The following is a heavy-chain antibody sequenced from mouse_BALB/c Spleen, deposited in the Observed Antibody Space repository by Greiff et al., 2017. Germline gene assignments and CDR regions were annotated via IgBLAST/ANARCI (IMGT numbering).Heavy chain of an antibody. CDR2: ISSGGSYT. CDR1: GFTFSSYG. CDR3: AKGNYRS. Sequence: EVQVVESGGDLVKPGGSLKLSCAASGFTFSSYGMSWVRQTPDKRLEWVATISSGGSYTYYPDSVKGRFTISRDNAKNTLYLQMSSLKSEDTAMYYCAKGNYRSWGQGTLVTVSA. V-gene: IGHV5-6*01. J-gene: IGHJ3*01. D-gene: IGHD2-1*01.